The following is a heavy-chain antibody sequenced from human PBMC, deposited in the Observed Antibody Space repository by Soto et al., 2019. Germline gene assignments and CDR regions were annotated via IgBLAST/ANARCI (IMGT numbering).Heavy chain of an antibody. V-gene: IGHV2-5*01. CDR1: GFSLSTKAVG. J-gene: IGHJ1*01. D-gene: IGHD6-13*01. Sequence: VFGPTLVNHTPTRTMACTFAGFSLSTKAVGVGWTRQPPGKALEWLALIYWNDDKRYSPSLKSRLTITKATSKNQVVLTMTNVDPVDTATYYCAREYSSSWYGHWGQGTLITVSS. CDR3: AREYSSSWYGH. CDR2: IYWNDDK.